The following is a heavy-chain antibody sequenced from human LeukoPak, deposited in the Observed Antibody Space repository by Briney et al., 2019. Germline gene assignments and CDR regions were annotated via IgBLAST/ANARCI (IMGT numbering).Heavy chain of an antibody. D-gene: IGHD5-18*01. J-gene: IGHJ4*02. V-gene: IGHV3-30*03. Sequence: GGSLRPSCAASGFTFSSYGMHWVRQAPGKGLEWVAVISYDGSNKYYADSVKGRFTISRDNAKNSLYLQMNSLRAEDTAVYYCARAGGEDTAMNDYWGQGTLVTVSS. CDR3: ARAGGEDTAMNDY. CDR2: ISYDGSNK. CDR1: GFTFSSYG.